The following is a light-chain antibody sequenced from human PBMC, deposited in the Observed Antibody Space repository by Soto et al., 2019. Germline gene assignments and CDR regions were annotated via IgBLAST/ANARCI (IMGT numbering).Light chain of an antibody. J-gene: IGLJ1*01. V-gene: IGLV2-14*03. CDR2: ELT. Sequence: QSVLTQPASVSGSPGQSITISCTGTSSDVGGYNFVSWYQQHPGKAPKLMIYELTSRPSGVSNRFSGSKSGNTASLTLSGLQAEDEADYYCNSYSTSSTLVFGTGTKLTVL. CDR1: SSDVGGYNF. CDR3: NSYSTSSTLV.